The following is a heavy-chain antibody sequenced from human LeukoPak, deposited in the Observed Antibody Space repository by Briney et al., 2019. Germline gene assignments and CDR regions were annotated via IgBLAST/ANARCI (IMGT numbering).Heavy chain of an antibody. V-gene: IGHV1-69*04. CDR3: ARDISRYSYGTGGPASDY. Sequence: SVKVSCKASGGTFSSYAISWVRQAPGQGLEWMGRIIPILGIANYAQKFQGRVTITADKSTSTAYMELSSLRSEDTAVYYCARDISRYSYGTGGPASDYWGQGTLVTVSS. D-gene: IGHD5-18*01. J-gene: IGHJ4*02. CDR1: GGTFSSYA. CDR2: IIPILGIA.